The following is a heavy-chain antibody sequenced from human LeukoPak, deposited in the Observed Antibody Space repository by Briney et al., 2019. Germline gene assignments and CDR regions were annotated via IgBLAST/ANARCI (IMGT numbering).Heavy chain of an antibody. V-gene: IGHV1-69*13. CDR2: IIPIFGTA. D-gene: IGHD1-26*01. CDR3: AGIVGATRPPYYGMDV. CDR1: GGTFSSYA. J-gene: IGHJ6*02. Sequence: SVKVSCKASGGTFSSYAISWVRQAPGQGLEWMGGIIPIFGTANYAQKFQGRVTITADESTSTAYMELSSLRSEDTAVYYCAGIVGATRPPYYGMDVWGQGTTVTVSS.